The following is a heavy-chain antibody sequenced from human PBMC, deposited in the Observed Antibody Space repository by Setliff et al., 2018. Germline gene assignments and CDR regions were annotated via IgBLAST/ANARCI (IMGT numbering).Heavy chain of an antibody. Sequence: GGSLRLSCTTSGFAFGDYAMSWVRQAPGKGLEWIGLIKNKGYGETTEFAASVKGRFTISRDDSKSIAYLHMSSLKTEDTAVYYCTRDRGPYDFWGAYFVYWGQGSLVTVSS. J-gene: IGHJ4*02. D-gene: IGHD3-3*01. CDR3: TRDRGPYDFWGAYFVY. CDR2: IKNKGYGETT. CDR1: GFAFGDYA. V-gene: IGHV3-49*04.